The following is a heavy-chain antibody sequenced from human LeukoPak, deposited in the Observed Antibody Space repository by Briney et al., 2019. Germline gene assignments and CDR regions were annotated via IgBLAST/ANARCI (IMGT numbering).Heavy chain of an antibody. Sequence: GGSLRLSCAASGFTFSNAWMNWVRQAPGKGLEWVGRIKSKTDGGTIDYAAPVKGRFTISRDDSKNTLYLQMNSLKTEDTAVYYCTSSGMTTVTLSGVEYYYYYMDVWGKGTTVTISS. D-gene: IGHD4-11*01. V-gene: IGHV3-15*01. CDR2: IKSKTDGGTI. CDR3: TSSGMTTVTLSGVEYYYYYMDV. J-gene: IGHJ6*03. CDR1: GFTFSNAW.